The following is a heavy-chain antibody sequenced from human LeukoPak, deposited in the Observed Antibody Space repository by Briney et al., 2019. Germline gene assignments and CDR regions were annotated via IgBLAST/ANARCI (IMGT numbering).Heavy chain of an antibody. D-gene: IGHD2-21*01. V-gene: IGHV1-46*03. CDR1: GYTFTDYY. Sequence: ASVKVSCKASGYTFTDYYIHWVRQAPGRGPEYVGVFYPSAGTSHSPQRFRGRVTLTSDTSASTVYVEVGSLKSEDTAIYYCVRELRGGYFDFWGQGTLGTVSS. J-gene: IGHJ4*02. CDR2: FYPSAGTS. CDR3: VRELRGGYFDF.